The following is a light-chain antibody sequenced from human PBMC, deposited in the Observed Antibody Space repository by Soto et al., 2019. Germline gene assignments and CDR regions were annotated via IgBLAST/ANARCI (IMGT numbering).Light chain of an antibody. CDR1: SSDVGNYKY. CDR2: EVS. V-gene: IGLV2-14*01. J-gene: IGLJ1*01. CDR3: FSYTSSGAYG. Sequence: QSALTQPASLSWSPGQSITISCTGTSSDVGNYKYVSWYQQHPGKAPKLMIYEVSNRPSGVSNRFSGSKSGNTASLTISGLQAEDETDYYCFSYTSSGAYGFGTGTKVT.